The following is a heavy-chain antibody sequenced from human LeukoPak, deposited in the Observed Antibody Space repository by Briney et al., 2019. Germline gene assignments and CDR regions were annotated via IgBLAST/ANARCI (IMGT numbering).Heavy chain of an antibody. D-gene: IGHD3-3*01. CDR3: ARVSYYDFWSGYSYYFDY. J-gene: IGHJ4*02. Sequence: PSETLSLTCTVSGGSISRSYWSWIRQPPGKGLEWIGYIYYSGSTNYNPSLKSRVTISVDTSKNQFSLKLSSVTAADTAVYYCARVSYYDFWSGYSYYFDYWGQGTLVTVSS. V-gene: IGHV4-59*01. CDR1: GGSISRSY. CDR2: IYYSGST.